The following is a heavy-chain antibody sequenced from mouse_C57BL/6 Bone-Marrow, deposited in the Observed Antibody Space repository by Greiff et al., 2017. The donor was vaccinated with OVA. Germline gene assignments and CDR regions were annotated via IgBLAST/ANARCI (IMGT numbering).Heavy chain of an antibody. D-gene: IGHD1-1*01. CDR2: ISSGGSYT. CDR1: GFTFSSYG. CDR3: ARHETTVAHYWYFDV. Sequence: DVKLVESGGDLVKPGGSLKLSCAASGFTFSSYGMSWVRQTPDKRLEWVATISSGGSYTYYPDSVKGRFTISRDNAKNTLYLQMSSLKSEDTARYYCARHETTVAHYWYFDVWGTGTTVTVSS. V-gene: IGHV5-6*02. J-gene: IGHJ1*03.